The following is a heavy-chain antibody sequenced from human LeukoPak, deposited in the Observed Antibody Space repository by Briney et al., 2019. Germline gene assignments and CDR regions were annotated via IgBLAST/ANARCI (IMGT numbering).Heavy chain of an antibody. CDR1: GGSFSGYY. CDR2: INHSGST. CDR3: ARGQGYCSGGSCYLVY. D-gene: IGHD2-15*01. Sequence: SETLSLTCAVYGGSFSGYYWSWIRQPPGKGLEWIGEINHSGSTNYNPSLKSRVTISVDTSKNQFSLKLSSVTAADTAVYYCARGQGYCSGGSCYLVYWGQGTLVTVSS. J-gene: IGHJ4*02. V-gene: IGHV4-34*01.